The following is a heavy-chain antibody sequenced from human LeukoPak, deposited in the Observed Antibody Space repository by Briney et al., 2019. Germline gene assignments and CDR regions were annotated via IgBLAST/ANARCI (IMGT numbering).Heavy chain of an antibody. CDR2: IYSGGST. V-gene: IGHV3-66*01. D-gene: IGHD3-10*01. CDR1: GFTVSSNY. Sequence: PGGSLRLSCAASGFTVSSNYRSWVRQAPGKGLEWVSVIYSGGSTYYADSVKGRFTISRDNSKNTLYLQMNSLRAEDTAVYYCARDTGYYYGSGSYYNGMDVWGQGTTVTVSS. J-gene: IGHJ6*02. CDR3: ARDTGYYYGSGSYYNGMDV.